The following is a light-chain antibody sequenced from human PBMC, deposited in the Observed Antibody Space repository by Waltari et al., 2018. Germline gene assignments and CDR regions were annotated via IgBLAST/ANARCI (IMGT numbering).Light chain of an antibody. CDR3: QMYVRLPVT. Sequence: EIVLTQSPGTLSLSPGERATLSCRASQSVGRSLAWYKRKPGQAPRLLIYDTSNRATDIPESFSGSGSGTDFSRTISRLEPEDFAVYYCQMYVRLPVTFGQGTKVEIK. CDR2: DTS. J-gene: IGKJ1*01. V-gene: IGKV3-20*01. CDR1: QSVGRS.